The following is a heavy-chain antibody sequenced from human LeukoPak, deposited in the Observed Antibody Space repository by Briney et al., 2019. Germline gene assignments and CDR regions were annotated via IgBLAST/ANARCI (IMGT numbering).Heavy chain of an antibody. V-gene: IGHV1-8*01. J-gene: IGHJ4*02. CDR3: ARFAVHRRITVAGQFGLDY. Sequence: ASVKVSCKASGYTFTSYDINWVRQATRQGLEWMGWMNPNSGNTGYAQKFQGRVTMTRDTSTSTVYMELSSLRSEDTAVYYCARFAVHRRITVAGQFGLDYWGQGTLVSLSS. CDR2: MNPNSGNT. D-gene: IGHD6-19*01. CDR1: GYTFTSYD.